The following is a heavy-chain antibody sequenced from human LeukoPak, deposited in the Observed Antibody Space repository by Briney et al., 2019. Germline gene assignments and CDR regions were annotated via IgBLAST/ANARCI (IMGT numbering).Heavy chain of an antibody. CDR3: ARRIAVAGFPFDP. Sequence: SETLSLTCTVSGGSISSYYWSWIRQPPGKGLEWIGFIYYSGSTNYNPSLKSRVTISVDTSKNQFSLKLSSVTAADTAVYYCARRIAVAGFPFDPWGQGTLVTVSS. D-gene: IGHD6-19*01. CDR2: IYYSGST. CDR1: GGSISSYY. V-gene: IGHV4-59*08. J-gene: IGHJ5*02.